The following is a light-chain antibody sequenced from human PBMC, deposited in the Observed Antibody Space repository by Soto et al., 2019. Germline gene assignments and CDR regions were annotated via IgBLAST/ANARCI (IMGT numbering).Light chain of an antibody. J-gene: IGKJ4*01. CDR3: QQYNSYSLT. CDR2: DAS. CDR1: QSISSW. V-gene: IGKV1-5*01. Sequence: DIQMTQSPSTLSASVGDRVTITCRASQSISSWLAWYQQKPGKAPKLLIYDASSLESGVPSRFRGSGSGTEFTLTISSLQHDDFATYYCQQYNSYSLTFGGGTKVDIK.